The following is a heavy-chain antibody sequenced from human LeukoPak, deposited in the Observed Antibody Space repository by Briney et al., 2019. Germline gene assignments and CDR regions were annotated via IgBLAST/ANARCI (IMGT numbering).Heavy chain of an antibody. V-gene: IGHV3-53*01. CDR1: GFTVITSF. CDR2: IYNDGTT. J-gene: IGHJ4*02. D-gene: IGHD3-3*01. CDR3: VRERNNFWSGHHSIFDS. Sequence: GGSLRLSCSASGFTVITSFMSWVRQAPGKGLEWVSVIYNDGTTYYADSVKGRFTISRDNPKNTLYLQMNALRAEDTAVYYCVRERNNFWSGHHSIFDSWGQGTLVTVSS.